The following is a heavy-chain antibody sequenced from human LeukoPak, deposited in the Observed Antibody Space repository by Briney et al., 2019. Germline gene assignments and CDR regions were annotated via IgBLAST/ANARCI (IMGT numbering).Heavy chain of an antibody. CDR3: ASVGYCSSTSCYTRSFDY. CDR2: INPNSGGT. CDR1: GYTFTGYY. Sequence: ASVKVSCKASGYTFTGYYMHWVRQAPGQGLEWMGWINPNSGGTNYAQKFQGRVTMTRDTSISTAYMELSRLRSDDTAVYYCASVGYCSSTSCYTRSFDYWGQGTLVTVSS. D-gene: IGHD2-2*02. J-gene: IGHJ4*02. V-gene: IGHV1-2*02.